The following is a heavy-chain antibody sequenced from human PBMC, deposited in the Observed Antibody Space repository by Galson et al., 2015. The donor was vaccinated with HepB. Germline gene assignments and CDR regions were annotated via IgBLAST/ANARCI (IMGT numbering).Heavy chain of an antibody. J-gene: IGHJ4*02. Sequence: ETLSLTCTVSGGSISSSSYYWGWIRQPPGKGLEWIGRIYYSGSTYYNPSLKSRVTISVDTSKNQFSLKLSSVPAADTAVYYCANQGQYCSSTSCKKYFDYWGQGTLVTVSS. CDR1: GGSISSSSYY. D-gene: IGHD2-2*01. CDR2: IYYSGST. V-gene: IGHV4-39*01. CDR3: ANQGQYCSSTSCKKYFDY.